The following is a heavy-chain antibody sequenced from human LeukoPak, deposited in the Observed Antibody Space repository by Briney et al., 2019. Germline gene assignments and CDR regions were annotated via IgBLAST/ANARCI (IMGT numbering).Heavy chain of an antibody. CDR3: VNRGDAFDI. CDR1: GYTFNDYY. CDR2: INPNSSAT. D-gene: IGHD1-14*01. V-gene: IGHV1-2*02. J-gene: IGHJ3*02. Sequence: ASVKVSCKASGYTFNDYYVHWVRQAPGQGLAWMGWINPNSSATNYAQNFHGRVTLTRDTSISTAYMELTNLRSDDTAVYYCVNRGDAFDIWGQGTMVIVSS.